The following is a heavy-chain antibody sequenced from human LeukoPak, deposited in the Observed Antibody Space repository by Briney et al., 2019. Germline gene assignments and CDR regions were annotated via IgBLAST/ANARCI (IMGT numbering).Heavy chain of an antibody. J-gene: IGHJ5*02. CDR1: GGTFSSYA. CDR3: ASLGGYRGYDGTFNWFAP. CDR2: IIPIFGTA. D-gene: IGHD5-12*01. V-gene: IGHV1-69*13. Sequence: ASVKVSCTASGGTFSSYAISWVRQAPGQGLEWMGGIIPIFGTANYAQKFQGRVTITADESTSTAYMELSSLRSEDTAVYYCASLGGYRGYDGTFNWFAPWGQGTLVTVSS.